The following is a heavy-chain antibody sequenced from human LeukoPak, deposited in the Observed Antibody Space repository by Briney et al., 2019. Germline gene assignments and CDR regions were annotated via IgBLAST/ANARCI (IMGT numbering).Heavy chain of an antibody. J-gene: IGHJ3*02. CDR1: GFTVSSNY. V-gene: IGHV3-53*04. CDR2: VYSGGST. D-gene: IGHD2-2*01. Sequence: PGGPLRLSCAASGFTVSSNYMSWVRQAPGKGLEWVSVVYSGGSTYYADSVKGRFTISRHNSKNTLYLQMNSLRAEDTAVYYCARVTGVVPAATGGFLGAFDIWGQGTMVTVSS. CDR3: ARVTGVVPAATGGFLGAFDI.